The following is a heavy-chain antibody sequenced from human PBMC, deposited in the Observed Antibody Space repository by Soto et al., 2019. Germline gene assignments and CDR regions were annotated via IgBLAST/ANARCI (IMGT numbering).Heavy chain of an antibody. J-gene: IGHJ3*02. CDR3: TIGSWSGEVFEI. CDR2: IIPMLGIA. V-gene: IGHV1-69*02. CDR1: GGTFSTYS. Sequence: QVQLVQSGAEVKKPGSSVKVSCKDSGGTFSTYSMFWVRQAPGQGLEWMGRIIPMLGIANYAQRFQDRVTINADKSTATAYMELSSLRSEDTALYYCTIGSWSGEVFEIWGQGTMVTVSS. D-gene: IGHD2-21*01.